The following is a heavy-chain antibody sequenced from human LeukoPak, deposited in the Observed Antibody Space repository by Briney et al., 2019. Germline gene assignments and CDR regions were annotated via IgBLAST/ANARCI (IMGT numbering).Heavy chain of an antibody. CDR3: ARVAGSIDY. D-gene: IGHD6-19*01. CDR1: GYTFTTYD. CDR2: MNPNSGYT. J-gene: IGHJ4*02. Sequence: GASVKVSCKASGYTFTTYDINWVRQATAQGLEWMGWMNPNSGYTGYAQKFQGRVTITRDTSISTAYMELSSLRSEDTAVYYCARVAGSIDYWGQGTLVTVSS. V-gene: IGHV1-8*03.